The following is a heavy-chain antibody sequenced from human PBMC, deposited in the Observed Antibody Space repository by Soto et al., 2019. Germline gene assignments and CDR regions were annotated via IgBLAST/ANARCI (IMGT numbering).Heavy chain of an antibody. D-gene: IGHD1-26*01. CDR1: GGSITSSSYY. Sequence: PSETLSLTCTVSGGSITSSSYYWGWIRQPPVKWLEWIGSIFYIGSTYYNPSLKSRVTISVDTSKNQFSLKLSSVTAADTAVYYCATQEVGGSYVYTFDPWGQGTLVTVSS. J-gene: IGHJ5*02. V-gene: IGHV4-39*01. CDR2: IFYIGST. CDR3: ATQEVGGSYVYTFDP.